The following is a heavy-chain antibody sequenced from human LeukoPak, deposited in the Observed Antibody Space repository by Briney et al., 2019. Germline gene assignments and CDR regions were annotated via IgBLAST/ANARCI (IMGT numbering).Heavy chain of an antibody. Sequence: ASVKVSCKASGYTFTSYGISWVRQAPGQGLEWMGWISAYNGNTNYAQKFQGRVTITADESTSTAYMELSSLRSEDTAVYYCARDLAYITPRYNAFDIWGQGTMVTVSS. CDR3: ARDLAYITPRYNAFDI. CDR1: GYTFTSYG. CDR2: ISAYNGNT. D-gene: IGHD4-23*01. J-gene: IGHJ3*02. V-gene: IGHV1-18*01.